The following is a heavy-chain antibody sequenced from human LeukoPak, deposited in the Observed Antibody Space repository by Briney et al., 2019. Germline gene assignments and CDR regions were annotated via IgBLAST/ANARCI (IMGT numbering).Heavy chain of an antibody. CDR2: ISSSGSTI. J-gene: IGHJ4*02. CDR3: ARGWYGDYVSLFDY. V-gene: IGHV3-48*03. D-gene: IGHD4-17*01. CDR1: GFTFSSYE. Sequence: GGSLRLSCAASGFTFSSYEMNWVRQAPGRGLEWVSYISSSGSTIYYADSVKGRFTISRDNAKNSLYLQMNSLRAEDTAVYYCARGWYGDYVSLFDYWGQGTLVTVSS.